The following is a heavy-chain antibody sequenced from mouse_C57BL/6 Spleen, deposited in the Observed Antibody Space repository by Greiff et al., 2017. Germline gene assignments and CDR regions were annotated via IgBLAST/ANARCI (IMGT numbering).Heavy chain of an antibody. Sequence: VQLQQPGAELVLPGASVKLSCKASGYTFTSYWMHWVKQRPGQGLEWIGEIDPSDSYTNYNQKVKGKFTLTVDTSSSTAYLQLSSLTSEESAVYYCERGGNCEGWFAYWGQGTLVTVSA. CDR2: IDPSDSYT. V-gene: IGHV1-69*01. CDR3: ERGGNCEGWFAY. CDR1: GYTFTSYW. J-gene: IGHJ3*01. D-gene: IGHD2-1*01.